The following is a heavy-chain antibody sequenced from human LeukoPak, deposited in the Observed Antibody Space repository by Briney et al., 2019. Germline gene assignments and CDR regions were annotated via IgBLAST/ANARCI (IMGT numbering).Heavy chain of an antibody. D-gene: IGHD2-2*01. CDR3: ARDTCSGTSCHTPGVDAFDI. V-gene: IGHV1-18*04. Sequence: ASVKVSCKASGYTFTSYGISWVRQAPGQGLEWMGWISAYNGNTNYAQKLQGRVTMTTDTSTSTAYMELRSLRSDDTAVYYCARDTCSGTSCHTPGVDAFDIWGQGTMVTVSS. J-gene: IGHJ3*02. CDR1: GYTFTSYG. CDR2: ISAYNGNT.